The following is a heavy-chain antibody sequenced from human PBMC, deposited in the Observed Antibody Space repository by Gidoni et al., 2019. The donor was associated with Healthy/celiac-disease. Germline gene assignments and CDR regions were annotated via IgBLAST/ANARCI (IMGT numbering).Heavy chain of an antibody. J-gene: IGHJ4*02. V-gene: IGHV3-23*01. CDR3: AKARPYRIVGATN. CDR2: ISGSGGST. CDR1: GVRFSSYA. D-gene: IGHD1-26*01. Sequence: EVQVSESGGGLVQPWGSMRHCSAGPGVRFSSYAMSWVRQAPGKGLAWVAAISGSGGSTYYADSVKGRFTISRDNSKNTLYLQMNSLRAEDTAVYYCAKARPYRIVGATNWGQGTLVTVSS.